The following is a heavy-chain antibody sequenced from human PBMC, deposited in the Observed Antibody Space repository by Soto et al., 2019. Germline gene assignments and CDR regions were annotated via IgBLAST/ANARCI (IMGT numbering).Heavy chain of an antibody. Sequence: QVQLQESGPGLVKPSQTLSLTCTVSGGSINSGGYCWSWIRQHPGKGLDWIGCISYGVSTSYNPSLKSRVTISVDTYKNQFSLKLSSVTAADTAVYYCSRGILAWGQGTLITVSS. CDR2: ISYGVST. CDR1: GGSINSGGYC. D-gene: IGHD5-18*01. CDR3: SRGILA. V-gene: IGHV4-31*03. J-gene: IGHJ5*02.